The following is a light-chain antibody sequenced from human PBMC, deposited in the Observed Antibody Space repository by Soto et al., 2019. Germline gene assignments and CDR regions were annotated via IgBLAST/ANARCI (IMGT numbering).Light chain of an antibody. V-gene: IGKV3-20*01. CDR1: QTIDNT. Sequence: EIVITQSPSTLSLSPGERATLSCRASQTIDNTLVWYQRKPGQAPRLLIYGASSRATGIPDRFSGSGSGTDFTLTISRLEPEDFAVYYCQQYGSSPFTFGPGTKVDIK. CDR2: GAS. J-gene: IGKJ3*01. CDR3: QQYGSSPFT.